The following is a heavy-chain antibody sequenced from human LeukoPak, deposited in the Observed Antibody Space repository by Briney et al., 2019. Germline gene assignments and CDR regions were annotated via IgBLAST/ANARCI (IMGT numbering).Heavy chain of an antibody. CDR2: ISNSAI. D-gene: IGHD3-9*01. CDR1: GFTFTNYG. Sequence: PGGSLRLSCATSGFTFTNYGMNWVRQAPGKGLEWVSYISNSAILYADSVKGRFTISRDNARNSLYLQMNSLRAEDTAVYYCAKEMNYDILTGSPLDYWGQGTLVTVSS. J-gene: IGHJ4*02. CDR3: AKEMNYDILTGSPLDY. V-gene: IGHV3-48*01.